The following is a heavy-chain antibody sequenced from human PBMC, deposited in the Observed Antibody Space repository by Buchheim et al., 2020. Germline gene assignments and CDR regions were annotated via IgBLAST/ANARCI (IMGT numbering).Heavy chain of an antibody. CDR1: GGSISSYY. J-gene: IGHJ5*02. V-gene: IGHV4-59*01. Sequence: QVQLQESGPGLVKPSETLSLTCTVSGGSISSYYWSWIRLPPGKGLEWIGYIYYSGSSNYNPSLKSRVTISVDTSKNQFSLKLSSVTAADTAVYYCAREHIASHWFDPWGQGTL. CDR2: IYYSGSS. D-gene: IGHD6-6*01. CDR3: AREHIASHWFDP.